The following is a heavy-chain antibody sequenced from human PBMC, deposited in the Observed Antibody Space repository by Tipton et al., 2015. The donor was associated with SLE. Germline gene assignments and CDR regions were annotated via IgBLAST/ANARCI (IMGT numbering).Heavy chain of an antibody. V-gene: IGHV4-59*01. CDR2: VHYSGRT. D-gene: IGHD2-2*01. Sequence: TLSLTCTVSGGSLSTYYWTWIRQPPGKGLEWIGYVHYSGRTNYNPSLKSRLTISVDTSKNQFSLKLSSVTAADTAVYYCARDWGLYWSRTSCYGDNYFRDWGQGSLVTVSS. CDR1: GGSLSTYY. CDR3: ARDWGLYWSRTSCYGDNYFRD. J-gene: IGHJ4*02.